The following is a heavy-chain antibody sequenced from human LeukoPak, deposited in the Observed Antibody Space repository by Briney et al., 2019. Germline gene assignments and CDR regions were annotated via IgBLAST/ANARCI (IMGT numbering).Heavy chain of an antibody. CDR1: GFTFSSYE. CDR3: AELGITMIGGV. V-gene: IGHV3-48*03. D-gene: IGHD3-10*02. CDR2: ISSSGSTI. Sequence: GGSLRLSCAASGFTFSSYEMNWVRQAPGKGMEWISYISSSGSTIYYADSVKGRFTISRDNAKNSLYLQMNSLRAEDTAVYYCAELGITMIGGVWGKGTTVTISS. J-gene: IGHJ6*04.